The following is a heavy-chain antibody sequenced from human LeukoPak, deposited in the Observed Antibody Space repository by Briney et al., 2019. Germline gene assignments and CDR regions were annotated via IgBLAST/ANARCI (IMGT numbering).Heavy chain of an antibody. V-gene: IGHV1-2*02. CDR3: ARDSNGDYYFDY. CDR2: INPNSGGT. D-gene: IGHD4-17*01. CDR1: GYTFTGYY. Sequence: ASVKVSCKASGYTFTGYYMHGVRQAPGQGLEWMGWINPNSGGTNYAQKFQGRVTMTRDTSISTAYMELSRLRSDDTAVYYCARDSNGDYYFDYWGQGTLVTVSS. J-gene: IGHJ4*02.